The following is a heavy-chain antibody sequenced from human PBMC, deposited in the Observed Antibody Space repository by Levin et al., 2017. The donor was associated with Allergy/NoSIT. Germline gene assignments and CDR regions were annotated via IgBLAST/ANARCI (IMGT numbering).Heavy chain of an antibody. CDR2: ISWNSGSI. J-gene: IGHJ4*02. CDR3: AKGRYSENSRGFDY. Sequence: GGSLRLSCAASGFTFDDYAMHWVRQAPGKGLEWVSGISWNSGSIGYADSVKGRFTISRDNAKNSLYLQMNSLRAEDTALYYCAKGRYSENSRGFDYWCQGTLVTVSS. CDR1: GFTFDDYA. D-gene: IGHD1-26*01. V-gene: IGHV3-9*01.